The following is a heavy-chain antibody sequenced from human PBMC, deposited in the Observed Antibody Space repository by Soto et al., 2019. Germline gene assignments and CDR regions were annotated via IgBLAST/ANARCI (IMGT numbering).Heavy chain of an antibody. V-gene: IGHV5-10-1*01. CDR1: GYSFTSYW. CDR2: IDPSDSYT. Sequence: PGESLKISCKGSGYSFTSYWISWVRQMPGKGLEWMGRIDPSDSYTNYSPSFQGHVTISADKSISTAYLQWSSLKAPDTAMYYCVRHRSGYPVYYYGMDVWGQGTTVTVSS. J-gene: IGHJ6*02. CDR3: VRHRSGYPVYYYGMDV. D-gene: IGHD3-22*01.